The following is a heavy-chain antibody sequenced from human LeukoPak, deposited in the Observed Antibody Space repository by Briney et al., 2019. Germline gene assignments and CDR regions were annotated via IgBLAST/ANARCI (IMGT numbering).Heavy chain of an antibody. V-gene: IGHV1-69*05. CDR2: IIPIFGTA. J-gene: IGHJ5*02. CDR3: ARARSPSSGYLLRDHNWFDP. D-gene: IGHD3-22*01. Sequence: ASVKVSCKASGSTFTDYYIHWLRQAPGQGLEWMGGIIPIFGTANYAQKFQGRVTITTDESTSTAYMELSSLRSEDTAVYYCARARSPSSGYLLRDHNWFDPWGQGTLVTVSS. CDR1: GSTFTDYY.